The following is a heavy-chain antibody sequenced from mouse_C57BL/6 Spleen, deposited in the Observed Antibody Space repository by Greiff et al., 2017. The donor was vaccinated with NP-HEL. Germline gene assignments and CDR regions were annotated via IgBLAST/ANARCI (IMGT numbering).Heavy chain of an antibody. CDR1: GFTFSDYG. Sequence: EVKVVESGGGLVKPGGSLKLSCAASGFTFSDYGMHWVRQAPEKGLEWVAYISSGSSTIYYADTVKGRFTISRDNAKNTLFLQMTSLRSEDTAMYYCAAHYYGSSDWYFDVWGTGTTVTVSS. D-gene: IGHD1-1*01. CDR2: ISSGSSTI. CDR3: AAHYYGSSDWYFDV. V-gene: IGHV5-17*01. J-gene: IGHJ1*03.